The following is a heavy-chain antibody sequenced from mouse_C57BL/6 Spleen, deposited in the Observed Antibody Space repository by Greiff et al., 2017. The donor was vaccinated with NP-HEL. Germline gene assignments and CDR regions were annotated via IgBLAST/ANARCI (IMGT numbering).Heavy chain of an antibody. CDR1: GYTFTSYW. D-gene: IGHD2-4*01. J-gene: IGHJ3*01. Sequence: QVQLQQPGTELVKPGASVKLSCKASGYTFTSYWMHWVKQRPGQGLEWIGNINPSNGGTNYNEKFKSKATLTVDKSSSTAYMQISSLTSGDSAVYYCARSRYEDYGLFADWGQGTLVTVSA. CDR2: INPSNGGT. CDR3: ARSRYEDYGLFAD. V-gene: IGHV1-53*01.